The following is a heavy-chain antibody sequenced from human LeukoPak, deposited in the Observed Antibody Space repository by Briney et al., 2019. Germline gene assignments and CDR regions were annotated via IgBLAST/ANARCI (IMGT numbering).Heavy chain of an antibody. J-gene: IGHJ3*02. CDR1: GGSFSGYY. D-gene: IGHD3-10*01. Sequence: PSETLSLTCAVYGGSFSGYYWSWIRQPPGKGLEWIGEINHSGSTNYNPSLKSRVTISVDTSKNQFSLKLSSVTDADTAVYCCAGRRKYYYGSGRGAFDIWGQGTMVTVPS. CDR3: AGRRKYYYGSGRGAFDI. CDR2: INHSGST. V-gene: IGHV4-34*01.